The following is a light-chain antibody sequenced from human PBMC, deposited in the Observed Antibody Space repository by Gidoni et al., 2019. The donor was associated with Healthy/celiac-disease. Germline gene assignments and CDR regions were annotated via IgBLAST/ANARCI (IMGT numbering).Light chain of an antibody. CDR1: SSDVGGYNY. CDR2: EVS. V-gene: IGLV2-14*01. Sequence: QSALTQPASVSGSPGQSITISCTGTSSDVGGYNYVSWYQQHPGKAPKLMIYEVSNRPSGVSNRFSGSKSGSTASLTISGLQAEDEADYYCSSYTSSGVFGGGTKLTVL. J-gene: IGLJ3*02. CDR3: SSYTSSGV.